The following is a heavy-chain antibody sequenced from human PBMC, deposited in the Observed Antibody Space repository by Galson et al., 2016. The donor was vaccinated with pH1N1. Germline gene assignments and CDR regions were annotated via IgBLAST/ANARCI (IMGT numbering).Heavy chain of an antibody. CDR2: IYSDGST. J-gene: IGHJ6*02. D-gene: IGHD3-22*01. CDR1: GLTVSINH. Sequence: SLRLSCAASGLTVSINHMTWVRQTPGKGLEWVSIIYSDGSTYYADSVKGRFTISRDSAKNTVYLQMNSLRGEDTAVDYCARDRYFDASGYYYYYYGMDVWGQGTTVTVSS. V-gene: IGHV3-66*01. CDR3: ARDRYFDASGYYYYYYGMDV.